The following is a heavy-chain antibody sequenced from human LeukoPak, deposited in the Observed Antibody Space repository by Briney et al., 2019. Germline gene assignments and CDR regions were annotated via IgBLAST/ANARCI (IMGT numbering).Heavy chain of an antibody. J-gene: IGHJ4*02. CDR3: ARNPIAAASPDY. D-gene: IGHD6-13*01. Sequence: GASVKVFCKASGYTFTSYGISWVRQAPGQGLEWMGIINPSGGSTSYAQKFQGRVTMTRDTSTSTVYMELSSLRSEDTAVYYCARNPIAAASPDYWGQGTLVTVSS. CDR2: INPSGGST. CDR1: GYTFTSYG. V-gene: IGHV1-46*01.